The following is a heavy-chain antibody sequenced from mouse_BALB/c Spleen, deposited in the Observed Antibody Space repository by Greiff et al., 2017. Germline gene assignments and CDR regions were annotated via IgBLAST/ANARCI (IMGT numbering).Heavy chain of an antibody. V-gene: IGHV1-87*01. CDR3: GTGTGTY. Sequence: QVQLKESGAVLARPGASVKLSCKASGYTFTSYWMQWVKQRPGQGLEWIGAIYPGDGDTRYTQKFKGKATLTADKSSSTAYMQLSSLASEDSAVYYCGTGTGTYWGQGTLVTVSA. CDR2: IYPGDGDT. CDR1: GYTFTSYW. D-gene: IGHD4-1*01. J-gene: IGHJ3*01.